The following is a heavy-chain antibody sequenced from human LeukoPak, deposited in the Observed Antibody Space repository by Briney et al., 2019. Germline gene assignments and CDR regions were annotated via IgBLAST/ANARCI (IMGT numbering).Heavy chain of an antibody. V-gene: IGHV1-2*02. Sequence: ASVKVSCKASGYTFTGYYMHWVRQAPGQGLEWMGCINPNSGGTNYAQKFQGRVTMNRDTSISTAYMELSRMRSDDTAVYYCARDVGGFVAGRWGEGTLVTVSS. J-gene: IGHJ4*02. CDR3: ARDVGGFVAGR. D-gene: IGHD6-19*01. CDR1: GYTFTGYY. CDR2: INPNSGGT.